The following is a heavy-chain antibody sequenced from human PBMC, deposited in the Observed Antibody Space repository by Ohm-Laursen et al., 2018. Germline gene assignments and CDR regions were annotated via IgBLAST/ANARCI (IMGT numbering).Heavy chain of an antibody. CDR2: ISYDGSNK. V-gene: IGHV3-30*18. Sequence: SLRLSCAASGFTFSSYAMSWVRQAPGKGLEWVAVISYDGSNKYYADSVKGRFTISRDNSKNTLYLQMNSLRAEDTAVYYCAKLGVDYHFDYWGQGTLVTVSS. D-gene: IGHD3-16*01. CDR1: GFTFSSYA. J-gene: IGHJ4*02. CDR3: AKLGVDYHFDY.